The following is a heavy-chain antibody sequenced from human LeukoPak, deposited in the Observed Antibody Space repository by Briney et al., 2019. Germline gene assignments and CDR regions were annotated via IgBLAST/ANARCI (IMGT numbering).Heavy chain of an antibody. Sequence: GGSLRLSCAASGFTFSRYWMHWVRQAPGKGLVWVSRINSDGSSTSYADSVKGRFTISRDNAKNTLYLQMNSLRAEDTAVYYCARVPITLAGNKDAKYFQNWGQGTLVTVSS. D-gene: IGHD6-19*01. CDR3: ARVPITLAGNKDAKYFQN. CDR1: GFTFSRYW. CDR2: INSDGSST. V-gene: IGHV3-74*01. J-gene: IGHJ1*01.